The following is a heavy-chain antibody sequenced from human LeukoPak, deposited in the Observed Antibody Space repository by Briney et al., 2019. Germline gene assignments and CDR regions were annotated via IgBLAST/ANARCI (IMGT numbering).Heavy chain of an antibody. CDR3: ARDLRRVYDIPAADY. V-gene: IGHV3-74*01. J-gene: IGHJ4*02. CDR2: INADGSGT. D-gene: IGHD3-9*01. Sequence: AGGSLRLSCAASGFTFSSHWMHWVRQAPEKGLVGVAHINADGSGTYYADSVKGRFTISRDNAKKSLYLQMNSLRAEDTAVYYCARDLRRVYDIPAADYWGQGTLVTVSS. CDR1: GFTFSSHW.